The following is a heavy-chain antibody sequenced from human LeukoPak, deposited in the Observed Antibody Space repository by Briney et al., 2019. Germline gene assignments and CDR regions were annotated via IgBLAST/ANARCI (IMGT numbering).Heavy chain of an antibody. Sequence: GGSLRLSCAASGFTFDNYAMHWVRQAPGKGLEWLSIISWNSGYIGYADSVKGRFTISRDNAKESLDLQMNSLRADDTAFYYCAKVRGTYSSGYFFDYWGQGTLVTVSS. CDR3: AKVRGTYSSGYFFDY. D-gene: IGHD6-19*01. J-gene: IGHJ4*02. CDR2: ISWNSGYI. CDR1: GFTFDNYA. V-gene: IGHV3-9*01.